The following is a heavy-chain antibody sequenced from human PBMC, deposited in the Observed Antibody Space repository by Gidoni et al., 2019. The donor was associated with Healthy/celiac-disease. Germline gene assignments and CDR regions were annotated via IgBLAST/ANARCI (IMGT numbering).Heavy chain of an antibody. V-gene: IGHV3-23*01. Sequence: EVQLLESGGGLVQPVGSLRLSCAAPGFPLGSYARSWVRQAAGKGLEWGSASSGSGGSTYYADSVKGRFTISRDNSKNTLYLQMNSLRAEDTAVYYCAKEGDQIAVAGHFDYWGQGTLVTVSS. CDR2: SSGSGGST. J-gene: IGHJ4*02. CDR3: AKEGDQIAVAGHFDY. CDR1: GFPLGSYA. D-gene: IGHD6-19*01.